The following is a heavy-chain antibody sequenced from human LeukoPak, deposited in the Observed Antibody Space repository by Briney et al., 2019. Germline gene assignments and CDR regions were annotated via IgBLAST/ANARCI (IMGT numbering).Heavy chain of an antibody. J-gene: IGHJ4*02. D-gene: IGHD6-19*01. CDR2: IYYRGNT. Sequence: PSETLSLTCSVSGGSISNYYWSWIRQPPGKGLEWIGYIYYRGNTIYNPSLKSRVTMSVDTSKNQFSLKLSSVTAADTAVYYCARGPGYSSTIPFDYWGQGTLVTVSS. CDR1: GGSISNYY. V-gene: IGHV4-59*08. CDR3: ARGPGYSSTIPFDY.